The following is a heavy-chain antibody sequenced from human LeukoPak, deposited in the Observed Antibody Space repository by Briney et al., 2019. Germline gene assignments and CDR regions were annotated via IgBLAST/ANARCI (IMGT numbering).Heavy chain of an antibody. Sequence: GGSLRLSCAASGFAFSSYGMHWVRQAPGKGLEWVAVISYDGSNKYYADSVKGRFTISRDNSKDTLYLEMHSLIREDTAVYYCARDLRGDYDFWSGRFPIDWGRGTLVTVPS. CDR1: GFAFSSYG. CDR2: ISYDGSNK. J-gene: IGHJ4*02. D-gene: IGHD3-3*01. CDR3: ARDLRGDYDFWSGRFPID. V-gene: IGHV3-30*03.